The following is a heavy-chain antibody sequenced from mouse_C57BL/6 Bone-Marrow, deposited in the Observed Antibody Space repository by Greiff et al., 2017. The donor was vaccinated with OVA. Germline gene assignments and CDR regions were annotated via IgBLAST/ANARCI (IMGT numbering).Heavy chain of an antibody. CDR3: AALRGFAY. V-gene: IGHV5-17*01. Sequence: EVKLMESGGGLVKPGGSLKLSCAASGFTFSDYGMHWVRQAPEKGLEWVAYISSGSSTIYYADTVKGRFTISRDNAKNTLFLQMTSLRSEDTAMYYCAALRGFAYWGQGTLVTVSA. CDR2: ISSGSSTI. CDR1: GFTFSDYG. J-gene: IGHJ3*01. D-gene: IGHD1-1*01.